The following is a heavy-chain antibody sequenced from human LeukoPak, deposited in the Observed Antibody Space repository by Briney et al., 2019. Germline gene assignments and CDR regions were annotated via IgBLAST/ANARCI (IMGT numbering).Heavy chain of an antibody. J-gene: IGHJ6*03. Sequence: GGSLRLSCAASGFTFSSYAMSWVRQAPGKGLECVSTISGSGGSTYYADSVKGRFTISRDNSKNTLYLQMNSLRAEDTAVYYCAKDVGYSSGWYQEWYYYYMDVWGKGTTVTVSS. CDR1: GFTFSSYA. CDR3: AKDVGYSSGWYQEWYYYYMDV. CDR2: ISGSGGST. D-gene: IGHD6-19*01. V-gene: IGHV3-23*01.